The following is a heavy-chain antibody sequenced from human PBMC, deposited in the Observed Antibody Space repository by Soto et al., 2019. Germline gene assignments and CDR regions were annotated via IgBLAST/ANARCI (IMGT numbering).Heavy chain of an antibody. CDR3: AKEDYDSREIDY. CDR1: GXTFSSYG. J-gene: IGHJ4*02. V-gene: IGHV3-30*18. CDR2: ISYDGSNK. Sequence: GSLRLSCAASGXTFSSYGMHWVRQAPGKGLEWVAVISYDGSNKYYADSVKGRFTISRDNSKNTLYLQMNRLRAEDTAVYYCAKEDYDSREIDYWGQGTLLTVSP. D-gene: IGHD3-22*01.